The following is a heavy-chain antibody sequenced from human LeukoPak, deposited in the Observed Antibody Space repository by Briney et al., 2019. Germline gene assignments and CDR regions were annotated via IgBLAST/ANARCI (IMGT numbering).Heavy chain of an antibody. D-gene: IGHD3-22*01. V-gene: IGHV3-30-3*01. CDR1: GFTFSSYA. CDR3: ARDCRAGYYDSSGYHSCYFDY. Sequence: GGSLRLSCAASGFTFSSYAMHWVRQAPGKGLEWVAVISYDGSNKYYADSVKGRFTISRDNSKNTLYLQMNSLRAEDTAVYYCARDCRAGYYDSSGYHSCYFDYWGQGTLVTVSS. CDR2: ISYDGSNK. J-gene: IGHJ4*02.